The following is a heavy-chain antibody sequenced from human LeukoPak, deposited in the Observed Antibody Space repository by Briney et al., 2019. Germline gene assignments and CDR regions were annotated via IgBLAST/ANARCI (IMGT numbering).Heavy chain of an antibody. CDR3: ARDDYYDSSGYYTL. Sequence: GASVKVSCKASGYTSTSHGISWVRQAPGQGLEWMGWINTYIGNTNYAQKFQGRVTVTTDTSTSTAYMELRSLRSDDTAVYYCARDDYYDSSGYYTLWGQGTLVTVSS. CDR1: GYTSTSHG. J-gene: IGHJ4*02. D-gene: IGHD3-22*01. V-gene: IGHV1-18*01. CDR2: INTYIGNT.